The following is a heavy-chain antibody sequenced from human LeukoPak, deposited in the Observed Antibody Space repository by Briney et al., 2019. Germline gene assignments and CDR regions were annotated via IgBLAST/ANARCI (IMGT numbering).Heavy chain of an antibody. CDR3: ARAASDSSGYYQIYFDY. CDR2: ISGSGGST. V-gene: IGHV3-23*01. D-gene: IGHD3-22*01. J-gene: IGHJ4*02. Sequence: PGGSLRLSCAASGFTFSSYAMSWVRQAPGKGLEWVSAISGSGGSTYYADSVKGRFTISRDNPKNTLYLQMNSLRAEDTAVYYCARAASDSSGYYQIYFDYWGQGTLVTVSS. CDR1: GFTFSSYA.